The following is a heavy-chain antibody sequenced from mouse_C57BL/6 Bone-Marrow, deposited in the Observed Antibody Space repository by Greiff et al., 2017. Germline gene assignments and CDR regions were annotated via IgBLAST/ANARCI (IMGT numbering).Heavy chain of an antibody. J-gene: IGHJ4*01. D-gene: IGHD1-1*01. CDR3: ARFKLRVGFYARDY. CDR2: IYPRSGNT. V-gene: IGHV1-81*01. Sequence: QVQLQQSGAELARPGASVKLSCKASGYTFTSYGICWVKQRTGQGLEWIGEIYPRSGNTYYNEKFKGQATLSADKATSTAYMEIRSLTSEASAVYFWARFKLRVGFYARDYWGQGTSVTVSS. CDR1: GYTFTSYG.